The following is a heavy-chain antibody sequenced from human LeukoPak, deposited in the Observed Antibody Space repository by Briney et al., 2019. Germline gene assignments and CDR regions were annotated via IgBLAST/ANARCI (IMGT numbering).Heavy chain of an antibody. D-gene: IGHD3-22*01. CDR3: ARFHVVVINFDY. CDR1: GGSISGSTDY. CDR2: IYHSGST. V-gene: IGHV4-39*01. Sequence: SETLSLTCTVSGGSISGSTDYWGWIRQPPGKGLEWVGNIYHSGSTYYNPSLKSRVTISVDTSKNQFSLKLSSVTAADTAVYYCARFHVVVINFDYWGQGTLVTVSS. J-gene: IGHJ4*02.